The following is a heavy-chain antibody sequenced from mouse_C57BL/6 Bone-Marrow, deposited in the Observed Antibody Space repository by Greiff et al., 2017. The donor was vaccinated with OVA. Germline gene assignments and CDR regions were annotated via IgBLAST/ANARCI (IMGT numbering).Heavy chain of an antibody. V-gene: IGHV1-26*01. J-gene: IGHJ2*01. Sequence: VQLKQSGPELVKPGASVKISCKASGYTFTDYYMNWVKQSHGKSLEWIGDINPNNGGTSYNQKFKGKATLTVDKSSSTAYMELRSLTSEDSAVYYCARSRQLRHFDYWGQGTTLTVSS. D-gene: IGHD3-2*02. CDR2: INPNNGGT. CDR1: GYTFTDYY. CDR3: ARSRQLRHFDY.